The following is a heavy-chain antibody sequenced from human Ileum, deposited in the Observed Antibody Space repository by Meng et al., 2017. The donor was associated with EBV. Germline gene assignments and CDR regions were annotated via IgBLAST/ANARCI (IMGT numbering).Heavy chain of an antibody. J-gene: IGHJ4*01. V-gene: IGHV1-3*01. Sequence: VQLLMCGAEVKKPGASVKLSCKASGYTFSNYAIHWVRQAPGQRPEWMGWINADNGNTKYSQKFQGRVTITRNTPASTVYMDVRSLRSEDTAVYFCARVERGVKFDKWGQGTLVTVSS. CDR2: INADNGNT. CDR3: ARVERGVKFDK. D-gene: IGHD2-21*01. CDR1: GYTFSNYA.